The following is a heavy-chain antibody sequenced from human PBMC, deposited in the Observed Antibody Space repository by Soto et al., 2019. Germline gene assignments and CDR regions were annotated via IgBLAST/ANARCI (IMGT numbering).Heavy chain of an antibody. J-gene: IGHJ6*02. CDR2: ISAYNGNT. V-gene: IGHV1-18*01. CDR1: GYTFTSYG. Sequence: QVQLVQSGAEVKKPGASVKVSCKASGYTFTSYGISWVRQAPGQGLEWMGWISAYNGNTNYAQKLQGRVTMTTDTSTSTAYMELSSLRSDDTAVYYCARDVDPAGFYYYYYGMDVWGQGTTVTVSS. CDR3: ARDVDPAGFYYYYYGMDV. D-gene: IGHD6-13*01.